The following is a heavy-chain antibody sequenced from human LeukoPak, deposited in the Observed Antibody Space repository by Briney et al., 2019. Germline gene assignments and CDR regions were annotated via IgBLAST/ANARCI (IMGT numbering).Heavy chain of an antibody. Sequence: SVKVSCKASGGTFGSYAISWVRQAPGQGLEWMGGIIPIFGTANYAQKFQGRVTITADESTSTAYMELSSLRSEDTAVYYCARGNPYYQYSSGWYGVDYWGQGTLVTVSS. D-gene: IGHD6-19*01. CDR2: IIPIFGTA. CDR3: ARGNPYYQYSSGWYGVDY. J-gene: IGHJ4*02. CDR1: GGTFGSYA. V-gene: IGHV1-69*13.